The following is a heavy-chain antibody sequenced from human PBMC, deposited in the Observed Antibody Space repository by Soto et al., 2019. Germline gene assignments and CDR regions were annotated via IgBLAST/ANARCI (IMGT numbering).Heavy chain of an antibody. J-gene: IGHJ4*02. D-gene: IGHD1-1*01. CDR1: GDSIRSSAYY. CDR3: ARVGGKGYNWKVAH. CDR2: IHFSGST. Sequence: SETLSLTCTVSGDSIRSSAYYWTWIRQHPGKGPEWIGCIHFSGSTYHNPSLKSRLVISVDTSKNRFSLNLNAVTAADTAVYYCARVGGKGYNWKVAHWGQGTLVTVSS. V-gene: IGHV4-31*03.